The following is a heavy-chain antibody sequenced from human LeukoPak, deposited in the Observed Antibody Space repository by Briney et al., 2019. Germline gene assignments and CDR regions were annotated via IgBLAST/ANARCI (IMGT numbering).Heavy chain of an antibody. CDR2: ISYDGSNK. V-gene: IGHV3-30*03. Sequence: PGGSLRLSCAASGFTFSSYGMHWVRQAPGKGLEWVAVISYDGSNKYYADSVKGRFTISRDNAKKSLYVQMNSLRAEDTAVYYCARSRGYYCSAGSCYYPFDYWGQGTLVTVSS. CDR3: ARSRGYYCSAGSCYYPFDY. J-gene: IGHJ4*02. D-gene: IGHD2-15*01. CDR1: GFTFSSYG.